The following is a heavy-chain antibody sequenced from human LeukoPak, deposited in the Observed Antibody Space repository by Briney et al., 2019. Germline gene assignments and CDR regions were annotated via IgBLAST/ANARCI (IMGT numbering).Heavy chain of an antibody. V-gene: IGHV1-18*01. J-gene: IGHJ3*02. CDR2: ISAYNGNT. CDR3: ARDRKLPFTPFGMVTAGDAFDI. CDR1: GYTFTSYG. D-gene: IGHD2-21*02. Sequence: GASVKVSCKASGYTFTSYGISWVRQAPGQGLEWMGWISAYNGNTNYAQKLQGRVTMTTDTSTSTAYMELRSLRSDDTAVYYCARDRKLPFTPFGMVTAGDAFDIWGRGTMVTVSS.